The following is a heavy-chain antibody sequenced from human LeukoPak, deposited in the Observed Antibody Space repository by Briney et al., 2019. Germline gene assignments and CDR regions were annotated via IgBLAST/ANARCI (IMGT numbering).Heavy chain of an antibody. CDR3: ARGHTWIQLEGY. V-gene: IGHV1-8*01. D-gene: IGHD5-18*01. J-gene: IGHJ4*02. CDR2: MNPNSGNT. CDR1: GYTFTSYD. Sequence: GASVKVSCKASGYTFTSYDINWVRQATGQGLEWMGWMNPNSGNTGYAQKFQGRVTMTRNTSISTAYMELSSLRSEDTAVYYCARGHTWIQLEGYWGQGTLVTVSS.